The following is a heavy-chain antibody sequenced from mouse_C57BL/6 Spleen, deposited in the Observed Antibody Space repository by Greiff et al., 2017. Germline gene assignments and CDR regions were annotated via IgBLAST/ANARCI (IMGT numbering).Heavy chain of an antibody. CDR1: GFNIKDYY. Sequence: VQLQQSGAELVKPGASVKLSCTASGFNIKDYYMHWVKQRTEQGLEWIGRIDPEDGETKYAPKFPGKATITADTSSNTAYLQLSSLTSEDTAVYYCASHYGFAYWGQGTLVTVSA. CDR2: IDPEDGET. CDR3: ASHYGFAY. V-gene: IGHV14-2*01. D-gene: IGHD1-1*01. J-gene: IGHJ3*01.